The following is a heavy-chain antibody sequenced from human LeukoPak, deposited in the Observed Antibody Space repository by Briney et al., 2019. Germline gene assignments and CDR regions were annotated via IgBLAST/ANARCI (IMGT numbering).Heavy chain of an antibody. V-gene: IGHV4-4*07. CDR1: GGSISSYY. CDR3: ARADTIFGVVNWFDP. D-gene: IGHD3-3*01. Sequence: SETLSLTCTVSGGSISSYYWSWIRQPAGKGLEWIGRIYTSGSTNYNPSLKSRVTMSVDTSKNQFSLKLSSVTAADTAVYYCARADTIFGVVNWFDPWGQGTLVTVSS. J-gene: IGHJ5*02. CDR2: IYTSGST.